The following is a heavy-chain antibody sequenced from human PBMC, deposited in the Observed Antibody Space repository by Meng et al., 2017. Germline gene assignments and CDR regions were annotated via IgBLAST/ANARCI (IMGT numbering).Heavy chain of an antibody. J-gene: IGHJ4*02. CDR3: ARDEDISAAGKLFGDY. Sequence: VQLGQSGGEVKKPGASVKVSCKPSGYNFPDYYIHWVRRAPGQGLEWMGRIDPKNGDTHYAQKFQGRVTMTGDTSISTAYMDLSGLRSDDTAVYYCARDEDISAAGKLFGDYWGQGTLVTVSS. D-gene: IGHD6-13*01. V-gene: IGHV1-2*06. CDR1: GYNFPDYY. CDR2: IDPKNGDT.